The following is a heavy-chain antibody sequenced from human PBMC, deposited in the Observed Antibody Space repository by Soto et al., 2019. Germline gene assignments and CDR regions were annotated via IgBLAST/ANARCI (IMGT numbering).Heavy chain of an antibody. J-gene: IGHJ6*03. V-gene: IGHV1-24*01. CDR3: ARDVRYYYYMDV. Sequence: GASVKVSCKVSGYTLTELSMHWVRQAPGKGLEWMGCFGADDGDTIYAQKLQGRVTMTADTSTSTAYMELRSLRSDDTAVYYCARDVRYYYYMDVWGKGTTVTVSS. CDR2: FGADDGDT. CDR1: GYTLTELS.